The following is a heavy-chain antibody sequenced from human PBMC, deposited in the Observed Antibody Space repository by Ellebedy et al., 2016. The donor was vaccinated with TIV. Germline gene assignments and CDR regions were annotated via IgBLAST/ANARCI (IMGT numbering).Heavy chain of an antibody. CDR1: GFPFSAHA. CDR2: ISGSGDYT. CDR3: AGRPYSTNNGPIDY. Sequence: GESLKISCAASGFPFSAHAMFWVRQAPGKGLEWVSGISGSGDYTDYADSVKGRFTIFRDNSKNTLFLQMRSLRAEDTALYYCAGRPYSTNNGPIDYWGQGTRVTVSS. D-gene: IGHD2-2*01. V-gene: IGHV3-23*01. J-gene: IGHJ4*02.